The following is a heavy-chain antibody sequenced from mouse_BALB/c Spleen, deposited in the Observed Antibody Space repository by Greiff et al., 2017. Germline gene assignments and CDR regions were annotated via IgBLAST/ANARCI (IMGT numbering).Heavy chain of an antibody. D-gene: IGHD2-4*01. CDR3: ARGNYDYGWFAY. J-gene: IGHJ3*01. V-gene: IGHV5-6*01. CDR1: GFTFSSYG. CDR2: ISSGGSYT. Sequence: EVNVVESGGDLVKPGGSLKLSCAASGFTFSSYGMSWVRQTPDKRLEWVATISSGGSYTYYPDSVKGRFTISRDNAKNTLYLQMSSLKSEDTAMYYCARGNYDYGWFAYWGQGTLVTVSA.